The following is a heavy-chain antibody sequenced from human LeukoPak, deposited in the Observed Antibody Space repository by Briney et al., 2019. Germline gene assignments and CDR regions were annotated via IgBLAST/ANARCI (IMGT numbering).Heavy chain of an antibody. J-gene: IGHJ5*02. CDR2: IFYSGST. V-gene: IGHV4-59*01. Sequence: SETLSLTCTVSGGSISSYYWSWIRQPPGKGLEWIGYIFYSGSTNYNPSLKSRVTISVDTSKNQFSLRLSSVTAADTAVYYCARGPRLVATGWFDPWGQGTLVTVSS. CDR3: ARGPRLVATGWFDP. D-gene: IGHD1-14*01. CDR1: GGSISSYY.